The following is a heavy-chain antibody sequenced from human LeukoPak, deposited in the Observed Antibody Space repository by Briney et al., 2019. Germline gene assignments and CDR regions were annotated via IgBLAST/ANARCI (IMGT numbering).Heavy chain of an antibody. Sequence: ASVKVSCKASGYTFTGYYMHWVRQAPGQGLEWMGWINPNSGGTNYAQKFQGRVTMTRDTSISTAYMELSRLRSDDTAAYYCARNIWFGESNDAFDFWGQGTMVTVSS. V-gene: IGHV1-2*02. CDR3: ARNIWFGESNDAFDF. CDR1: GYTFTGYY. J-gene: IGHJ3*01. CDR2: INPNSGGT. D-gene: IGHD3-10*01.